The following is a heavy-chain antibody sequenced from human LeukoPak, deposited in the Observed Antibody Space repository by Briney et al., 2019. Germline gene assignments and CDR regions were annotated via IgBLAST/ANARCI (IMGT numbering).Heavy chain of an antibody. Sequence: PGGSLRLSCAASGFTFSSYAMSWVRQAPGKGLEWVSAISGSGGSTYYADSVKGRFTISRDNSKNTLYLQMNSLRAEDTAVYYCAKDLHYDILTGYYSGGFDYWGQGTLVTVSS. D-gene: IGHD3-9*01. V-gene: IGHV3-23*01. CDR1: GFTFSSYA. J-gene: IGHJ4*02. CDR2: ISGSGGST. CDR3: AKDLHYDILTGYYSGGFDY.